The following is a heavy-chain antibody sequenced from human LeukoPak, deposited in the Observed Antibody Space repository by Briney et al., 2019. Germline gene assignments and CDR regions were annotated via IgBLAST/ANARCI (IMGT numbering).Heavy chain of an antibody. CDR1: GGSISSGGYY. J-gene: IGHJ4*02. V-gene: IGHV4-31*03. CDR3: ASFHAHRNFPAIYYFDY. D-gene: IGHD1-1*01. Sequence: SETLSLTCTVSGGSISSGGYYWSWMRQHPGKGLEWIGYIYYSGSTYYNPPLKSRVTISVDTSKNQFSLKLSSVTAADTAVYYCASFHAHRNFPAIYYFDYWGQGTLVTVSS. CDR2: IYYSGST.